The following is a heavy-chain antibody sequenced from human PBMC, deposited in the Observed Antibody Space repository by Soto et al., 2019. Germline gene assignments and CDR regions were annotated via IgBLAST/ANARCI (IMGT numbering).Heavy chain of an antibody. J-gene: IGHJ6*02. CDR3: ARVSSWFGELLHPNYYYYGMDV. CDR1: GYTVTGYY. CDR2: INPNSGCT. D-gene: IGHD3-10*01. V-gene: IGHV1-2*02. Sequence: QVQLVQSGAEVKKPGASVKVSCKASGYTVTGYYMHCVRQGPGQGLEWRGWINPNSGCTNYAQKFQGRATMTRDTSLSTVYMEMSRMRSDDTAVYYCARVSSWFGELLHPNYYYYGMDVWRQATTVTVSS.